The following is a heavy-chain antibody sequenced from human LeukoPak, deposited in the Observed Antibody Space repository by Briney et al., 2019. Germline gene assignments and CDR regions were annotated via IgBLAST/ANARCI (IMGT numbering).Heavy chain of an antibody. D-gene: IGHD6-13*01. CDR2: INPSGGST. CDR1: GYTFTSYY. CDR3: ATTPPEYSSSWYLTY. J-gene: IGHJ4*02. V-gene: IGHV1-46*01. Sequence: ASVKVSCKASGYTFTSYYMHWVRQAPGQGLEWMGIINPSGGSTSYAQKFQGRVTMTRDTSTSTVHMELSSLRSEDTAVYYCATTPPEYSSSWYLTYWGQGTLVTVSS.